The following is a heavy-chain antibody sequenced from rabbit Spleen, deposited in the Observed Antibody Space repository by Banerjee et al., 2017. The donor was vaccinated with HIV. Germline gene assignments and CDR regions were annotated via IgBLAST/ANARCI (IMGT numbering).Heavy chain of an antibody. CDR3: ARDLTDIIGWNFAW. CDR1: GFSFSSGYD. J-gene: IGHJ4*01. Sequence: QEQLVESGGGLVRPGASLTLTCKASGFSFSSGYDMCWVRQAPGKGLEWIACIYTGNSDTLYYASWAKGRFTISKTSSTTVTLQMTSLTAADTATYFCARDLTDIIGWNFAWWGPGTLVT. V-gene: IGHV1S45*01. D-gene: IGHD1-1*01. CDR2: IYTGNSDTL.